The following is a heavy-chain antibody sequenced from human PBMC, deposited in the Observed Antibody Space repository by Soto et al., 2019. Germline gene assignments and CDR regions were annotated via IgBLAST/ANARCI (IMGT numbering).Heavy chain of an antibody. V-gene: IGHV3-23*01. J-gene: IGHJ4*02. D-gene: IGHD6-13*01. Sequence: GGSLRLSCAASGFTFTDYALSWVRQAPGKGLEWVATISGIGGSTYLADSVKGRLSISRDNSKNTVSLLMNSLRAEDTAVYFCARGSSGYISSWYYFDYWGRGTLVTVSS. CDR1: GFTFTDYA. CDR2: ISGIGGST. CDR3: ARGSSGYISSWYYFDY.